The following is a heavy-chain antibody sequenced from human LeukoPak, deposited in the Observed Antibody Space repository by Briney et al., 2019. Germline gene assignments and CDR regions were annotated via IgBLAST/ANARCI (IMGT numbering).Heavy chain of an antibody. CDR1: GGSISSGGYY. CDR2: IYYSGST. V-gene: IGHV4-31*03. Sequence: PSQTLSITCTVSGGSISSGGYYWSWIRQHPGKGLEWIGYIYYSGSTYYNPSLKSRVTISVDTSKNQFSLKLSSVTAADTAVYYCARSQKLFGSYYYYGMDVWGQGTTVTVSS. D-gene: IGHD3-10*01. J-gene: IGHJ6*02. CDR3: ARSQKLFGSYYYYGMDV.